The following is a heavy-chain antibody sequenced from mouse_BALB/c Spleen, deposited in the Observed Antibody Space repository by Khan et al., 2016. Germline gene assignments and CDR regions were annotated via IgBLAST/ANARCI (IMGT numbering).Heavy chain of an antibody. J-gene: IGHJ3*01. CDR3: GPYYSGSSSWFAY. Sequence: VQLQQPGPELVKPGASVKISCKASGCSFTGYSMNWVKQSHGKSLEWIGRINPYNGDTFYNQKFKGKPTLTVDKSSSTAPMEPLSLTSEDSAVYYWGPYYSGSSSWFAYWGQGPLVPVSA. D-gene: IGHD1-1*01. CDR1: GCSFTGYS. V-gene: IGHV1-37*01. CDR2: INPYNGDT.